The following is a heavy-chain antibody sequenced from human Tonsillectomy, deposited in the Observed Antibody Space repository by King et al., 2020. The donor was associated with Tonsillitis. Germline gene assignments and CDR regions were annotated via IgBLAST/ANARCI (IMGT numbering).Heavy chain of an antibody. J-gene: IGHJ4*02. D-gene: IGHD2-8*02. V-gene: IGHV3-7*01. CDR3: AGRSCTATACFGASGNSIDN. CDR2: VNEDGSEK. CDR1: GFTFSRYW. Sequence: VQLVESGGGLVQPGGSLRLSCAASGFTFSRYWMTWVRQAPGKGLEWVANVNEDGSEKNYVDSVRGRFTISRDNAKNSLYLQMNSLRGEDTAVYFCAGRSCTATACFGASGNSIDNWGQGTVVTVSS.